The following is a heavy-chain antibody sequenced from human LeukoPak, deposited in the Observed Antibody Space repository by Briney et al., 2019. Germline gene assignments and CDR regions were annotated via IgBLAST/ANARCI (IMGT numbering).Heavy chain of an antibody. CDR3: AREDYDFWSGYYIGFDP. D-gene: IGHD3-3*01. V-gene: IGHV4-61*02. CDR1: GGSISSGSNY. J-gene: IGHJ5*02. Sequence: PSESLSLACTVSGGSISSGSNYWSWIRQPAGNGLEWIGRIYISGSTNYHPSLNSRVTISVDTTNKQFSLKLSSVTAADTAVYYCAREDYDFWSGYYIGFDPWGRGTLVTVTS. CDR2: IYISGST.